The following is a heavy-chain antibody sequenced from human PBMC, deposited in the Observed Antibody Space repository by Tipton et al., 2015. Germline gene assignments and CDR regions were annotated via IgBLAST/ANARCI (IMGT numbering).Heavy chain of an antibody. CDR2: VFYTGST. J-gene: IGHJ4*02. D-gene: IGHD7-27*01. Sequence: TLSLTCTVSGGSISSEYWSWIRQPPGKGLEWIGYVFYTGSTYYNPSLESRVTISVDTFENQFSLKLSSVTAAGTAVYYCARDRPGANHFDYWGQGTLVTVSS. CDR1: GGSISSEY. V-gene: IGHV4-59*01. CDR3: ARDRPGANHFDY.